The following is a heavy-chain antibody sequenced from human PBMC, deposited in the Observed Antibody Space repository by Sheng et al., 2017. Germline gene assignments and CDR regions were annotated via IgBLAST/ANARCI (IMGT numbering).Heavy chain of an antibody. CDR2: IYHSGSV. CDR3: VRKDGGATYYPD. CDR1: GYSISSHNW. V-gene: IGHV4-28*02. Sequence: QVQLQESGPRLVTPSQTLSLTCAVSGYSISSHNWWGWIRQPPGKGLEWIGYIYHSGSVYYNPSLKSRVSLSVDTSKNQFSLSLTSVTAVDTAVYYCVRKDGGATYYPDWGQGSLVTVSS. J-gene: IGHJ4*02. D-gene: IGHD1-26*01.